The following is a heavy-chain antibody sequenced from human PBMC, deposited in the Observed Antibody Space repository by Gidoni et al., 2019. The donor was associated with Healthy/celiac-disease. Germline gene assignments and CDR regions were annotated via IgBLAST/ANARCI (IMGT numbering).Heavy chain of an antibody. D-gene: IGHD6-13*01. J-gene: IGHJ6*02. CDR1: GGSISSSNW. V-gene: IGHV4-4*02. CDR2: IYHSGST. Sequence: QVQLQESGPGLVKPSGTLSLTCAVSGGSISSSNWWSWVRQPPGKGLEWIGEIYHSGSTNYNPSLKSRVTISVDKSKNQFSLKLSSVTAADTAVYYCASLLVDVWQQLDHYYYYGMDVWGQGTTVTVSS. CDR3: ASLLVDVWQQLDHYYYYGMDV.